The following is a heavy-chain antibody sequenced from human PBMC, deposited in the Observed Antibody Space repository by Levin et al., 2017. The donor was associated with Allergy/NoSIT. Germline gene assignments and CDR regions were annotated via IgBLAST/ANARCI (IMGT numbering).Heavy chain of an antibody. CDR1: GYTFTGYY. J-gene: IGHJ3*02. CDR2: INPNSGGT. CDR3: ARTIYYYGSGSYNDAFDI. D-gene: IGHD3-10*01. V-gene: IGHV1-2*02. Sequence: ASVKVSCKASGYTFTGYYMHWVRQAPGQGLEWMGWINPNSGGTNYAQKFQGRVTMTRDTSISTAYMELSRLRSDDTAVYYCARTIYYYGSGSYNDAFDIWGQGTMVTVSS.